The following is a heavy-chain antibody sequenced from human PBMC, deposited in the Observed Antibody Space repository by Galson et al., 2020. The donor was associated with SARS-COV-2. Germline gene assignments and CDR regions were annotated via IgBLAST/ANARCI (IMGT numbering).Heavy chain of an antibody. D-gene: IGHD3-22*01. V-gene: IGHV4-31*03. CDR1: GGSISSGGYY. J-gene: IGHJ4*02. CDR3: ARAPYYYDSSGYLFFDY. CDR2: IYYSGRT. Sequence: ASETLSLTCTVSGGSISSGGYYWSWISQHPGKGLEWIGYIYYSGRTYYNPSLKRRVTISVDTSKNQFSLKLSSVPASYTAVYYCARAPYYYDSSGYLFFDYWGQGTLVTVSS.